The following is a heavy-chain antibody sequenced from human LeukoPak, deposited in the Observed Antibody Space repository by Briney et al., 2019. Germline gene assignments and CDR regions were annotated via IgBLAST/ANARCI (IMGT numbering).Heavy chain of an antibody. V-gene: IGHV3-15*01. D-gene: IGHD3-10*01. J-gene: IGHJ4*02. CDR2: LKSKTDGGTT. CDR3: TTGNSY. Sequence: GGSLRLSCAASGFTFSNAWMSWVRQAPGKGLEWVGRLKSKTDGGTTDYAAPVKGRFTISRDDSKNTLYLQMYSLKTEDTAVYYCTTGNSYWGQGTLVTVSS. CDR1: GFTFSNAW.